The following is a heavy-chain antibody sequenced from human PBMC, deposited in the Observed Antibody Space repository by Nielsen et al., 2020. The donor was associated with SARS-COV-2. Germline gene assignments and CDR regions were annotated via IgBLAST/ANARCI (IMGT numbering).Heavy chain of an antibody. Sequence: GESLKISCAASGFTFSSYSMNWVRQAPGKGLEWVSSISRSYTYISYADSVKGRFTISRDNPKNSLYLQMNSLRAEDTAVYYCAKDLTGYCSSTNCYNYYYYGMDVWGQGTTVTVSS. CDR1: GFTFSSYS. CDR3: AKDLTGYCSSTNCYNYYYYGMDV. V-gene: IGHV3-21*01. J-gene: IGHJ6*02. D-gene: IGHD2-2*02. CDR2: ISRSYTYI.